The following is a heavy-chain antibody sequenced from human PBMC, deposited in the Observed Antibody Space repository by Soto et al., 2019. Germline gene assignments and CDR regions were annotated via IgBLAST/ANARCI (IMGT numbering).Heavy chain of an antibody. Sequence: PSETLSLTCTFSVGSMTSYYWTWIRQPAGKGLEWIGRVYSSGGTHYNPSLKSRVTISLDTSKNQFSLRLLSVTDADTAVYFCARGQRFYDWFEPWGQGTLVSVSS. V-gene: IGHV4-4*07. CDR1: VGSMTSYY. D-gene: IGHD3-3*01. CDR3: ARGQRFYDWFEP. J-gene: IGHJ5*02. CDR2: VYSSGGT.